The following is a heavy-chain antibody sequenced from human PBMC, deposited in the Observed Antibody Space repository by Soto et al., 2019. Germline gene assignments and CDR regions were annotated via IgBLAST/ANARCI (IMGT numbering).Heavy chain of an antibody. J-gene: IGHJ5*02. Sequence: ASVKVSCKASGYIFTDNDVSWVRQATGQGLEWMGWMNPGSGDTGYAQKFQGRVTMTRNISIATAYMELSSLRADDTAIYYCARMASFGSLNWFDPWGQGTLVTVSS. CDR2: MNPGSGDT. CDR1: GYIFTDND. CDR3: ARMASFGSLNWFDP. V-gene: IGHV1-8*01. D-gene: IGHD5-18*01.